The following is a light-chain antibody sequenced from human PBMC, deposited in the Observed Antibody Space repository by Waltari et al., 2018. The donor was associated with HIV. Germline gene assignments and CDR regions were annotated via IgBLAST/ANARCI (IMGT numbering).Light chain of an antibody. CDR1: SSDVGGYNY. J-gene: IGLJ2*01. CDR2: EVS. CDR3: SSYISSSTLL. Sequence: QSALTQPASVSGSPGQSITISCTGTSSDVGGYNYVSWYQQHPGKAPKPRIYEVSNRPSGVSNRFSGSKSGNTASLTISGLQAEDEADYYCSSYISSSTLLFGGGTKLTVL. V-gene: IGLV2-14*01.